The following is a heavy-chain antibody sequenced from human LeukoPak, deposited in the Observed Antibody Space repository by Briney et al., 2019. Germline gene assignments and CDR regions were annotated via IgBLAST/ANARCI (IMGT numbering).Heavy chain of an antibody. CDR2: IIPILGIA. Sequence: ASVKVSCKASGGTFSSYAISWVRQAPGQGLEWMGRIIPILGIANYAQKFQGRVTITADKSTSTDYMELSSLRSEDTAVYYCASDVEFDAFDIWGQGTMVTVSS. CDR3: ASDVEFDAFDI. D-gene: IGHD5-24*01. J-gene: IGHJ3*02. CDR1: GGTFSSYA. V-gene: IGHV1-69*04.